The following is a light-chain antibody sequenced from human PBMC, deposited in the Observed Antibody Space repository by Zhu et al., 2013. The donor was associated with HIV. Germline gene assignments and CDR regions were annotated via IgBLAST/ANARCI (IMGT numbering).Light chain of an antibody. V-gene: IGKV3-15*01. CDR3: QQYNDWPRT. CDR2: GAS. CDR1: ESVNSN. J-gene: IGKJ1*01. Sequence: EIVMTQSPATLSVSPGERATLSCKASESVNSNLAWYQQKPGQAPRLLIYGASDRATGIPARFSGSGSATEFTLTISSLQSEDFAVYYCQQYNDWPRTFGQGTKVEI.